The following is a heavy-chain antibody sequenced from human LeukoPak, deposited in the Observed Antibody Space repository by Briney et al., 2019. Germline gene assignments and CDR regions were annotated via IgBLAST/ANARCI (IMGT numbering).Heavy chain of an antibody. J-gene: IGHJ4*02. V-gene: IGHV4-4*07. CDR1: GGPFSSFH. Sequence: TSETLSLTCTVSGGPFSSFHWSWIRQPAGKGLEWLGLIYTSGSTNYSPSLKSRLTMSVDASKHQFSLKLSSVTAADTAVYYCARDFDSWGQGTLVTVS. CDR2: IYTSGST. CDR3: ARDFDS.